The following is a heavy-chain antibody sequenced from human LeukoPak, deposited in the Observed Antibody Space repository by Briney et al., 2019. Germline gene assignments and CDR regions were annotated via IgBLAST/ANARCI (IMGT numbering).Heavy chain of an antibody. CDR1: GGSFSGYY. J-gene: IGHJ5*02. Sequence: SETLSLTCAVYGGSFSGYYWSWIRQPPGKGLEGIGEINHSGSTNYNPSLKSRVTISVDTSKNQFSLKLSSVTAADTAVYYCATCRDEFGDYGFTSWGQGTLVTVSS. CDR3: ATCRDEFGDYGFTS. D-gene: IGHD4-17*01. V-gene: IGHV4-34*01. CDR2: INHSGST.